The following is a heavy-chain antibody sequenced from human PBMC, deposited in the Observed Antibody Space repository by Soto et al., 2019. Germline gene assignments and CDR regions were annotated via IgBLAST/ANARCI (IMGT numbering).Heavy chain of an antibody. V-gene: IGHV4-39*01. J-gene: IGHJ5*02. CDR2: IFYSGTT. CDR3: ARHPSDFWFDP. D-gene: IGHD2-21*02. CDR1: GGSITSSSYY. Sequence: SETLSLTCTVSGGSITSSSYYWGWIRQPPGKGLEWIGSIFYSGTTYYNPSLKSRVTISVDTSKNQFSLKLSSVTAADTAVYYCARHPSDFWFDPWGQGTLVTVSS.